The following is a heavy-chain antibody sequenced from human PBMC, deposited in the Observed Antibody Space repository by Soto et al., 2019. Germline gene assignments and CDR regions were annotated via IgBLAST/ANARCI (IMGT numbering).Heavy chain of an antibody. V-gene: IGHV3-49*04. CDR3: TRAGLFRFLEWLLFDY. Sequence: GGSLRLSCTASGFTFGYHTMNWVRQSPGKGLEWVGFIRNKAYGGTTDYAASVKGRFTISRDDSKSIVYLQMNSLKTEDTAVYYCTRAGLFRFLEWLLFDYWGQRTLVTVSS. CDR1: GFTFGYHT. CDR2: IRNKAYGGTT. D-gene: IGHD3-3*01. J-gene: IGHJ4*02.